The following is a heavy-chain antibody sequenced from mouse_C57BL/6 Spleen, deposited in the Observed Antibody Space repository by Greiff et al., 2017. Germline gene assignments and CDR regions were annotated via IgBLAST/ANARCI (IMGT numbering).Heavy chain of an antibody. CDR1: GYTFTDYY. Sequence: VQLQQSGPVLVKPGASVKMSCKASGYTFTDYYMNWVKQSHGKSLEWIGVINPYNGGTSYNQKFTGKATLTVDKSSSTAYMELNSLTSEDSAVYYCARGNYYGSSFYFAYWGQGTTLPVSS. CDR2: INPYNGGT. CDR3: ARGNYYGSSFYFAY. D-gene: IGHD1-1*01. V-gene: IGHV1-19*01. J-gene: IGHJ2*01.